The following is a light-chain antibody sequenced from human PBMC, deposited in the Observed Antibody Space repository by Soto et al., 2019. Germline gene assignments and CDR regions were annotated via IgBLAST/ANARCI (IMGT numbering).Light chain of an antibody. Sequence: AIHLTQSPASLSASVGDRVTITCRASQGISSALALYKHKPGRPPRVLIYDASSLQSGVPSRFSGSESGTECTLTISSLQPEDSATYYCQQLNSYPFTFGQGTRMEIK. CDR3: QQLNSYPFT. CDR2: DAS. CDR1: QGISSA. V-gene: IGKV1-13*02. J-gene: IGKJ5*01.